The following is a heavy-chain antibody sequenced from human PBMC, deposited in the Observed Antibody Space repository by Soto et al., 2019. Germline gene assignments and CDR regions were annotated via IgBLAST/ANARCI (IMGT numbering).Heavy chain of an antibody. J-gene: IGHJ4*02. CDR3: ARAGGYDILTGYYQSGFDY. Sequence: GASVKVSCKASGYTFTSYAMHWVRQAPGQRLEWMGWINAGNGNTKYSQKFQGRVTITRDTSASTAYMELSSLRSEDTAVYYCARAGGYDILTGYYQSGFDYWGQGTLVTVSS. V-gene: IGHV1-3*01. CDR2: INAGNGNT. D-gene: IGHD3-9*01. CDR1: GYTFTSYA.